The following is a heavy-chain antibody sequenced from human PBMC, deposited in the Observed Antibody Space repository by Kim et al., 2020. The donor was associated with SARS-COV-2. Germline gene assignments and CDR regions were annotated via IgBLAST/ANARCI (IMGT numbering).Heavy chain of an antibody. J-gene: IGHJ4*02. Sequence: GGSLRLSCAASGFIFSSYAMSWVRQAPGKGLEWVAAINVGGDDTYYADSVRGRFTISRDNSNNTLYLQMNSLGADDTAVYYCAKFVANPFFDYWGQVILV. CDR3: AKFVANPFFDY. V-gene: IGHV3-23*01. CDR2: INVGGDDT. CDR1: GFIFSSYA.